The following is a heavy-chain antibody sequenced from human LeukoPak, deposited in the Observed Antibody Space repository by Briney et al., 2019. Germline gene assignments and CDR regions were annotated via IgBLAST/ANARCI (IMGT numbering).Heavy chain of an antibody. CDR2: TRNKDNTYTT. CDR3: ARSGVLYHHYMDV. CDR1: GFTFSDHY. D-gene: IGHD3-10*01. Sequence: GGSLRLSCAASGFTFSDHYMDWVRQAPGKGLEWVGRTRNKDNTYTTEYAASVKGRFIISRDDSKNSLYLEMNSLKTEDTAVYYCARSGVLYHHYMDVWGKGTTVTVSS. J-gene: IGHJ6*03. V-gene: IGHV3-72*01.